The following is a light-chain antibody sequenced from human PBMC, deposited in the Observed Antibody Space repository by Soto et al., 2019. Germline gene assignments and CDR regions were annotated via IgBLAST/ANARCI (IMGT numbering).Light chain of an antibody. Sequence: EIVLTQSPGTLSLSPGERATLSCRASQSVSSSYLAWYQQKPGQAPRLLIYGASSRATGIPDRFSGSGSGIDFTLTISRLEPEDFAVYSCQQYGSSLYTFGQGTKLEIK. J-gene: IGKJ2*01. CDR2: GAS. CDR3: QQYGSSLYT. CDR1: QSVSSSY. V-gene: IGKV3-20*01.